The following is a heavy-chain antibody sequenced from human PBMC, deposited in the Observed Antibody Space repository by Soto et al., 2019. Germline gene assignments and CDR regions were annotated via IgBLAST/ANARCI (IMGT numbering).Heavy chain of an antibody. Sequence: QVQVVQSGPELKKPGASVKVSCKAQGYIFTKYGIGWVRQAPGHGLEWMGLINVYNGDTKYSQKFQDRLSITRDTSATTVSLGLSSLTSEDTAIYYCARGPLSLYSADFRWGQGTLVTVSS. CDR3: ARGPLSLYSADFR. J-gene: IGHJ4*02. D-gene: IGHD1-26*01. CDR2: INVYNGDT. V-gene: IGHV1-18*01. CDR1: GYIFTKYG.